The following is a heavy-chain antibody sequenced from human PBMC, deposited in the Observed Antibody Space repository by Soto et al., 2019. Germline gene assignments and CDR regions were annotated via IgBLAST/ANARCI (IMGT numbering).Heavy chain of an antibody. CDR2: MFYSGST. J-gene: IGHJ4*02. D-gene: IGHD5-12*01. V-gene: IGHV4-31*03. Sequence: SETLSLTCTVSGASISSGRAYWSWIRQHPGKGLEWIGYMFYSGSTYYRPSLKSRVNISADTSKNQFSLRLTSVTPADTAVYYCARDNGYGHFDSWGQGTLVTAPQ. CDR3: ARDNGYGHFDS. CDR1: GASISSGRAY.